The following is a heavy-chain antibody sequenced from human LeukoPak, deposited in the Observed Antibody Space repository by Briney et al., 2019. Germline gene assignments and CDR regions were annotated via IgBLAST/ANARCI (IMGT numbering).Heavy chain of an antibody. CDR3: AREVDTAMVSETYYFDY. Sequence: SETLSLTCTVSSGSISSYNWSWIRQPPGKGLEWIGYIHYSGSTNYNPSLKSRVTISVDTSKNLFSLKLGSVTAADTAFYYCAREVDTAMVSETYYFDYWGQGTLVTVSS. D-gene: IGHD5-18*01. CDR1: SGSISSYN. V-gene: IGHV4-59*12. CDR2: IHYSGST. J-gene: IGHJ4*02.